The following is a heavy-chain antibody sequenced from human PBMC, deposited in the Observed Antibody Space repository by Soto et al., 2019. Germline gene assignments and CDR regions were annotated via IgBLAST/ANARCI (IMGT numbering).Heavy chain of an antibody. CDR1: VGSFSGYY. V-gene: IGHV4-34*01. CDR2: INHSGST. CDR3: ARGQKTYSSSWYRRLNWFDT. Sequence: QVQLQQWGAGLLKPSETLYLTCAVYVGSFSGYYWGWIRQPPGKGLEWIGEINHSGSTNYNTSLKSLVTISVDTSKNQFSLKLSSVTAADTAVYYCARGQKTYSSSWYRRLNWFDTWGQGTLVTVSS. J-gene: IGHJ5*02. D-gene: IGHD6-13*01.